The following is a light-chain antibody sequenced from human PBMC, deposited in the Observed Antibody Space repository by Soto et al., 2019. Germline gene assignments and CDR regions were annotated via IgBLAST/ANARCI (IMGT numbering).Light chain of an antibody. CDR1: QSVSRSY. V-gene: IGKV3-20*01. J-gene: IGKJ1*01. Sequence: EIVLTQSPGTLPLSPGERATLSCRASQSVSRSYLAWYQQKPGQAPRLLIYGASSRATGIPDRFSGSGSGTGFTLTISRLEPEDFAVYYCQQYGSSPQTFGQGTKVEIK. CDR2: GAS. CDR3: QQYGSSPQT.